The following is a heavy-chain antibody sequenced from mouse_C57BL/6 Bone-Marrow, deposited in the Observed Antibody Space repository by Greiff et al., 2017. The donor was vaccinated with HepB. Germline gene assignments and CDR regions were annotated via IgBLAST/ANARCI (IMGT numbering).Heavy chain of an antibody. J-gene: IGHJ1*03. V-gene: IGHV3-6*01. CDR2: ISYDGSN. Sequence: EVQRVESGPGLVKPSQSLSLTCSVTGYSITSGYYWNWIRQFPGNKLEWMGYISYDGSNNYNPSLKNRISITRDTSKNQFFLKLNSVTTEDTATYYCARDGPHYYGSSYWYFDVWGTGTTVTVSP. CDR3: ARDGPHYYGSSYWYFDV. D-gene: IGHD1-1*01. CDR1: GYSITSGYY.